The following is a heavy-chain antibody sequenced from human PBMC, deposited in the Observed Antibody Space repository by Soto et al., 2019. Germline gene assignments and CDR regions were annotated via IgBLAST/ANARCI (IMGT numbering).Heavy chain of an antibody. D-gene: IGHD3-22*01. CDR3: ARVISSGYYHFDY. Sequence: QVQLQESGPGLVKPSQTLSLTCTVSGGSISSGGYYWSWIRQHPGKGLEWIGYIYYSGSTYYNPSLQSRVTIPVDTSKNQFSLKLSSVTAADTAVYYCARVISSGYYHFDYWGQGTLVTVSS. CDR2: IYYSGST. J-gene: IGHJ4*02. CDR1: GGSISSGGYY. V-gene: IGHV4-31*03.